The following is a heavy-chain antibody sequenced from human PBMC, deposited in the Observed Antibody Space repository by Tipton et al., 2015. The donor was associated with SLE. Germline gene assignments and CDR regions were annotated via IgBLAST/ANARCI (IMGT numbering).Heavy chain of an antibody. CDR1: ADSISPYY. CDR3: ARGGPSSKWLDP. Sequence: TLSLTCTVSADSISPYYWSWIRQPPGKGLDYIGSVYYTGSTKFNPSLQSRVTILVDTSKKRFSLKLRSVTAADTAVYYCARGGPSSKWLDPWGRGTQVTVSS. J-gene: IGHJ5*02. CDR2: VYYTGST. D-gene: IGHD6-6*01. V-gene: IGHV4-59*01.